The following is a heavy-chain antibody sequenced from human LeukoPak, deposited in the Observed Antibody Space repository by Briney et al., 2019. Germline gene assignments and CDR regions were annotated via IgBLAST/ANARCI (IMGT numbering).Heavy chain of an antibody. J-gene: IGHJ3*02. Sequence: SETLSLTCTVSGYSINSAYYWGWIRQPPGKGLEWIGSMYHSGSTYYNPSLQSRVTISVDTSKNQFSLKLSSVTAADTAVYYCARYSGSYPHDAFDIWGQGTMVTVSS. V-gene: IGHV4-38-2*02. CDR1: GYSINSAYY. CDR3: ARYSGSYPHDAFDI. CDR2: MYHSGST. D-gene: IGHD1-26*01.